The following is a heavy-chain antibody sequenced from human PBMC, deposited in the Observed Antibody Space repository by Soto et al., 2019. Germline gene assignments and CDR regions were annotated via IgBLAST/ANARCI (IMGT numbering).Heavy chain of an antibody. D-gene: IGHD2-2*01. CDR1: GGSISRSSYY. CDR3: AMNPHCSSTSCYADYYYYYGMDV. CDR2: IYYSGST. V-gene: IGHV4-39*01. J-gene: IGHJ6*02. Sequence: SETLSLTCTVSGGSISRSSYYWGWIRQPPGKGLEWIGSIYYSGSTYYNPSLKSRVTISVDTSKNQFSLKLSSVTAADTAVYYCAMNPHCSSTSCYADYYYYYGMDVWGQGTTVTVSS.